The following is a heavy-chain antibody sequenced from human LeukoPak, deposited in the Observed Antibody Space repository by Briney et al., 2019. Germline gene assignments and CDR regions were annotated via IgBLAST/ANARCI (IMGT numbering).Heavy chain of an antibody. J-gene: IGHJ4*02. CDR1: GGSISSGDYY. Sequence: SETLSLTCTVSGGSISSGDYYWSWIRQPPGKGLEWIGYIYYSGSTYYNPSLKSRLTISGDTSKNQFSLRLSSVTAADTAVYYCARGTWSSSIDYWGQGTLVTVSS. V-gene: IGHV4-30-4*01. CDR2: IYYSGST. CDR3: ARGTWSSSIDY. D-gene: IGHD6-6*01.